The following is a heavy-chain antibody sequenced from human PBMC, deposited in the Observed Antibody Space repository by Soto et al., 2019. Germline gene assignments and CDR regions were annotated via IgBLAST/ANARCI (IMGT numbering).Heavy chain of an antibody. V-gene: IGHV1-69*13. CDR3: ARASITILVVVITDAFNI. D-gene: IGHD3-22*01. J-gene: IGHJ3*02. CDR2: IIPIFGTA. CDR1: GGTFSSYS. Sequence: SVNVPFKAAGGTFSSYSISWVRQAPGQWLEWMGGIIPIFGTANYAQKFQGRVTITAEESTRTAYMELSSLRSEDTAVYYCARASITILVVVITDAFNIWGEGTMVNDSS.